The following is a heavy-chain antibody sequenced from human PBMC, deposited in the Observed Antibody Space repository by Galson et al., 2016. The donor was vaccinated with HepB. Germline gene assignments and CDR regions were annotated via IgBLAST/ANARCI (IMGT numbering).Heavy chain of an antibody. J-gene: IGHJ4*02. CDR3: ARQSQMARTVFDY. Sequence: SLRLSCAASGLTFSSYSMNWVRQAPGKGLEWVSSISSSSSYIYYADSVKGRFTISRDSAKTSLFLQMNSLRAEDTAVYYCARQSQMARTVFDYWGQGTLVTVSS. CDR1: GLTFSSYS. V-gene: IGHV3-21*01. CDR2: ISSSSSYI. D-gene: IGHD5-24*01.